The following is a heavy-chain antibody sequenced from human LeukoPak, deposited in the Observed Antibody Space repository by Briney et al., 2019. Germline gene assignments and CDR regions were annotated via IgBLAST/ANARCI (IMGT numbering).Heavy chain of an antibody. CDR1: GYTFTSYY. CDR3: ARDRALILTTTKWTPYYFDY. J-gene: IGHJ4*02. D-gene: IGHD3-9*01. V-gene: IGHV1-46*01. Sequence: ASVKVSCKASGYTFTSYYMHWVRQAPGQGLEWMGIINPSGGSTSYAQKFQGRVTMTRDTSTSTVYMELSSLRSEDTAVYYCARDRALILTTTKWTPYYFDYWGQGTLVTVSS. CDR2: INPSGGST.